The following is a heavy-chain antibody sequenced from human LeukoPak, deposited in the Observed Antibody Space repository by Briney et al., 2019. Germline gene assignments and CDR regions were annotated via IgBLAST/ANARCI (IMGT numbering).Heavy chain of an antibody. CDR2: ISYDGSNK. J-gene: IGHJ4*02. CDR3: ARGVVRDYASDY. CDR1: GFTFSSYA. Sequence: GRSLRLSCAASGFTFSSYAMHWVRQAPGKGLEWVAVISYDGSNKYYADSVKGRFTISRDNAKNSLYLQMNSLRAEDTAVYYCARGVVRDYASDYWGQGTLVTVSS. D-gene: IGHD3-10*01. V-gene: IGHV3-30-3*01.